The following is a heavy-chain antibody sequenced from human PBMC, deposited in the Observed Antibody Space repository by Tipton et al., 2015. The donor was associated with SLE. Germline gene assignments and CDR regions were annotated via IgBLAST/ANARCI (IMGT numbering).Heavy chain of an antibody. CDR3: ARAAATSPFDY. J-gene: IGHJ4*02. Sequence: TLSLTCAVYGGSFSGYYWSWIRQPPGKGLEWIGYIYYSGSTYYNPSLKSRVTISVDTSKNQFSLKLSSVTAADTAVYYCARAAATSPFDYWGQGTLVTVSS. CDR1: GGSFSGYY. D-gene: IGHD6-25*01. V-gene: IGHV4-34*09. CDR2: IYYSGST.